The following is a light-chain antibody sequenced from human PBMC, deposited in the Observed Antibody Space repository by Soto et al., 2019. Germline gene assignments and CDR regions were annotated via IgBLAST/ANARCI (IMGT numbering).Light chain of an antibody. CDR1: QSIRTW. J-gene: IGKJ1*01. CDR3: QQYSTYLWT. Sequence: SVGDIVTITCRASQSIRTWLAWYQQKPGKAPRLLMYQASSLKSGVPSRFSGSGSETEFTLTITSLQPDDTATYFCQQYSTYLWTFGQGTKVDIK. CDR2: QAS. V-gene: IGKV1-5*03.